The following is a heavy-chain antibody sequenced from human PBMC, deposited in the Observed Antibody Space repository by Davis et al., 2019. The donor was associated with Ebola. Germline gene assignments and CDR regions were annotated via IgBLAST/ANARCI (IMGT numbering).Heavy chain of an antibody. V-gene: IGHV4-39*07. CDR2: IHYSGRT. CDR1: GGSISSSSYY. J-gene: IGHJ6*02. Sequence: GSLRLSCTVSGGSISSSSYYWGWIRQPPGKGLEWIGYIHYSGRTYYNPSLKSRVAISVDTSKNQFSLKLSSVTAADTAVYYCARGSPAGTGYYYYGMDVWGQGTTVTVSS. CDR3: ARGSPAGTGYYYYGMDV. D-gene: IGHD1-26*01.